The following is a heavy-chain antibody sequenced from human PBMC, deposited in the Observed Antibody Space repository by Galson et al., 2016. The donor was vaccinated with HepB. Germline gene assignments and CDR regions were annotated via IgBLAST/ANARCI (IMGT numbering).Heavy chain of an antibody. CDR1: GFTFNTYA. V-gene: IGHV3-23*01. CDR2: ISGAGGTT. Sequence: SLRLSCAASGFTFNTYAMTWVRRAPGKGLEWVSDISGAGGTTHYADSVKGRFTISRDNSRDTLYLQMDRLRAADTAVHYCAKERGWYGGPNYGSWGQGTLVTVSS. J-gene: IGHJ5*02. CDR3: AKERGWYGGPNYGS. D-gene: IGHD2-15*01.